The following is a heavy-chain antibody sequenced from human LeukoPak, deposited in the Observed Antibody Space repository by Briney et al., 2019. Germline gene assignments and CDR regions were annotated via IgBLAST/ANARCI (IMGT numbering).Heavy chain of an antibody. D-gene: IGHD1-26*01. V-gene: IGHV1-2*02. CDR2: INPNSGGT. J-gene: IGHJ6*03. CDR3: ARDVLRGATTYYYYYYYMDV. CDR1: GYTFTGYY. Sequence: ASVKVSCKASGYTFTGYYMHWVRQAPGQGLEWMGWINPNSGGTNYAQKFQGRVTMTRDTSISTAYMELSRLRSDDTAVYYCARDVLRGATTYYYYYYYMDVWGKGTTVTVSS.